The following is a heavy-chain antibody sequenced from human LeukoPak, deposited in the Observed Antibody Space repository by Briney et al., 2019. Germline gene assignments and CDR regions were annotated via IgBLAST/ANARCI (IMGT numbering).Heavy chain of an antibody. Sequence: GGSLRLSCAASGFTFSSYWMSWVRQAPGQGLEWVANIKQDGSEKYYVDSVKGRFTISRDNAKNSLYLQMNSLRAEDTAVYYCARQVLRQDTGFDYWGQGTLVTVSS. CDR2: IKQDGSEK. J-gene: IGHJ4*02. D-gene: IGHD2-15*01. V-gene: IGHV3-7*01. CDR3: ARQVLRQDTGFDY. CDR1: GFTFSSYW.